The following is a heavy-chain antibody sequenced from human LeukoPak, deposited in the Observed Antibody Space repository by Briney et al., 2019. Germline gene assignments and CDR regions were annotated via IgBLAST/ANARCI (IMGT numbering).Heavy chain of an antibody. CDR3: ARLETSVTEHNWFDP. CDR1: GASISSSAYY. Sequence: KPSETLSLTCTVSGASISSSAYYWGWIRQPPGKGLEWIGSIGGSNYYRGSTYFNPSLKSRVTIHVDTSKDQFSLKLSSVTAADTAVYYCARLETSVTEHNWFDPWGQGTLVTVSS. D-gene: IGHD2-21*02. CDR2: IGGSNYYRGST. J-gene: IGHJ5*02. V-gene: IGHV4-39*01.